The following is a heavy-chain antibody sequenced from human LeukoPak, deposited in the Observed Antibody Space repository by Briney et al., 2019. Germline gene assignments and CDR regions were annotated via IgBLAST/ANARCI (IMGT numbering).Heavy chain of an antibody. V-gene: IGHV3-33*01. CDR1: GFTFSSYG. CDR2: IWYDRSNK. D-gene: IGHD6-13*01. J-gene: IGHJ4*02. CDR3: ARDEWSGIAAAGQKIDY. Sequence: GRSLRLSCAASGFTFSSYGMHWVRQAPGKGLEWVAVIWYDRSNKYYADSVKGRFTISRDNSKNTLYLQMNSLRAEDTAVYYCARDEWSGIAAAGQKIDYWGQGTLVTVSS.